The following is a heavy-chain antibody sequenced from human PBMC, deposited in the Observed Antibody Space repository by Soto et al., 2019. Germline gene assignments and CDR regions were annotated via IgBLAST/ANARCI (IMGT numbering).Heavy chain of an antibody. CDR3: ARVGGINWFDP. D-gene: IGHD1-20*01. CDR1: GDTISTGGYT. V-gene: IGHV4-31*11. CDR2: IYYSGST. Sequence: SETLSLTCDVSGDTISTGGYTWAWIRQHPGKGLEWIGYIYYSGSTYYNPSLKSRVTISVDTSKNQFSLKLSSVTAADTAVYYCARVGGINWFDPWGQGTLVTVSS. J-gene: IGHJ5*02.